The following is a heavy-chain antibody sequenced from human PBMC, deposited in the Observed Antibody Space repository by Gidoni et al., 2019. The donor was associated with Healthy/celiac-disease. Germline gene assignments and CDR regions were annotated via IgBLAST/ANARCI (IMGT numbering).Heavy chain of an antibody. CDR2: IYYSGST. CDR1: GGSISSSSYY. J-gene: IGHJ4*02. V-gene: IGHV4-39*01. CDR3: ATNYDILTGYYFDY. Sequence: QLQLQESGPGLVKPSETLSLTCTVSGGSISSSSYYWGWIRQPPGKGLEWIGSIYYSGSTYYNPSLKSRVTISVDTSKNQFSLKLSSVTAADTAVYYCATNYDILTGYYFDYWGQGTLVTVSS. D-gene: IGHD3-9*01.